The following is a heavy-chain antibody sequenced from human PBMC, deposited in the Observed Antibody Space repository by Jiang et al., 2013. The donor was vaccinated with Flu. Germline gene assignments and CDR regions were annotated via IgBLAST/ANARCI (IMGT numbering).Heavy chain of an antibody. CDR3: ATATGVDSGIIAFDY. D-gene: IGHD5-18*01. V-gene: IGHV5-51*01. Sequence: SPSFQGQVTISADKSISTAYLQWNTLKASDTAMYYCATATGVDSGIIAFDYWGQGTLVTVSS. J-gene: IGHJ4*02.